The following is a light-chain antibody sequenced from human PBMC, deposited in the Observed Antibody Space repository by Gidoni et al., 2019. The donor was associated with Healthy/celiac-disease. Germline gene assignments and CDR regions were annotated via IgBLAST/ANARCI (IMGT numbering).Light chain of an antibody. J-gene: IGKJ4*01. CDR3: QKYNSAPQLT. CDR1: QGISNY. CDR2: AAS. V-gene: IGKV1-27*01. Sequence: DIQITQSPSSLSASVGDRVTITCRASQGISNYLDWYQQKPGKVPKLLIYAASTLQSGVPSRFSGSGSGTDFTLTISSLQPEDVATYYCQKYNSAPQLTFGGGTKVEIK.